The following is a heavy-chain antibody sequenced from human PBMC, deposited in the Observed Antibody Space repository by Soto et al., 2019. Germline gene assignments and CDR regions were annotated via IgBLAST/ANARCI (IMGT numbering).Heavy chain of an antibody. CDR3: AKLGVVPAAIGVSF. J-gene: IGHJ4*02. Sequence: QVQLVESGGGVVQPGRSLRLSCAASGFTFSSYGMHWVRQAPGKGLEWVAVISYDGSNKYYADSVKGRFTISRDNSKNTLYLQMNSLRAEDTAVYYCAKLGVVPAAIGVSFRGQGTLVTVSS. CDR1: GFTFSSYG. CDR2: ISYDGSNK. V-gene: IGHV3-30*18. D-gene: IGHD2-2*01.